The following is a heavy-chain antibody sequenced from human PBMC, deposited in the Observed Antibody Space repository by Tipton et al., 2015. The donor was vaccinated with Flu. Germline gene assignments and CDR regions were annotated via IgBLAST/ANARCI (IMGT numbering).Heavy chain of an antibody. V-gene: IGHV1-2*02. J-gene: IGHJ4*02. CDR1: GYTFTDYY. Sequence: QLVQSGAEVKKPGASVKVSCKASGYTFTDYYIHWVRQAPGQGLEWMGWINPNSGGTNYAQKFQGRVTMTRDTSISTAYMELSRLTSDDTAVYYCARDHYCRGVRCFSTQDSWGQGPLVTVSS. CDR3: ARDHYCRGVRCFSTQDS. D-gene: IGHD2-15*01. CDR2: INPNSGGT.